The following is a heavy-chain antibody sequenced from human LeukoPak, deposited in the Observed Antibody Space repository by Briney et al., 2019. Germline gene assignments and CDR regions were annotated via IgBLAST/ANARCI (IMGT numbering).Heavy chain of an antibody. V-gene: IGHV3-73*01. CDR2: IRSHARNHAT. Sequence: PGGALRLFCAASGFILSDLSMVWVRRPSAKGREGGGHIRSHARNHATTHSQSVKDRFIIARDDSKTTTLREMKSLDTEDTSVECCGRGYYYVIDVWGKGTTVTVP. J-gene: IGHJ6*04. CDR3: GRGYYYVIDV. CDR1: GFILSDLS.